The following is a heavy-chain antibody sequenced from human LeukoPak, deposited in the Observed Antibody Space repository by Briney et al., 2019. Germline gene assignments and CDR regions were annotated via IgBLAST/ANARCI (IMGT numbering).Heavy chain of an antibody. V-gene: IGHV4-4*07. D-gene: IGHD7-27*01. CDR1: GGSISSYY. J-gene: IGHJ4*02. CDR2: ISSSGHT. CDR3: ARERNGDFDY. Sequence: SETLSLTCTVSGGSISSYYWNWIRQPAGSGLEWIGRISSSGHTNYNPSLKSRVTMSVDKSKNQFSLKVTSVTAADTAVYYCARERNGDFDYWGQGTLVAVSS.